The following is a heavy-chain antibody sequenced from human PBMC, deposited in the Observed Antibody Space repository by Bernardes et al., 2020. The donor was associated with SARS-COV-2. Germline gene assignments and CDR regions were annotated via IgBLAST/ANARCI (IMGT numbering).Heavy chain of an antibody. CDR1: GFTFSSYW. J-gene: IGHJ1*01. CDR3: ARDWNSVGATRGEYFQH. V-gene: IGHV3-7*01. CDR2: IKQDGSEK. Sequence: GGSLRLSRAASGFTFSSYWMSWVRQAPGKGLEWVANIKQDGSEKYYVDSVKGRFTISRDNAKNSLYLQMNSLRAEDTAVYYCARDWNSVGATRGEYFQHWGQGTLVTVSS. D-gene: IGHD1-26*01.